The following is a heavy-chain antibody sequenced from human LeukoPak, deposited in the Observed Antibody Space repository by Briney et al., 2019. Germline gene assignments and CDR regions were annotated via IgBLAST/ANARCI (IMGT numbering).Heavy chain of an antibody. Sequence: PSETLSLTCTVSGGSTSSYYWSWIRQPAGKGLEWIGRIYTNGSTNYNPSLKSRVTMSVDTSKNQFSLKLSSMTAADTAMYYCARLVRRQYYYDSGGYSYFDSWGQGTLVTVSS. V-gene: IGHV4-4*07. CDR1: GGSTSSYY. J-gene: IGHJ4*02. CDR2: IYTNGST. D-gene: IGHD3-22*01. CDR3: ARLVRRQYYYDSGGYSYFDS.